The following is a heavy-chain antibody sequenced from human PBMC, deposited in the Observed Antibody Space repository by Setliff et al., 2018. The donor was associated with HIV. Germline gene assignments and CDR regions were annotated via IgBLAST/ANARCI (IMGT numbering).Heavy chain of an antibody. Sequence: PGGSLRLSCAASGFLFHTYWMSWVRQAPGKGLEWVANIKEDGSEKYYVDSVKGRFTISRDNAENSLYLQMSSLRSEDTAVYYCARIIGIAVADAFDIWGQGTMVTVSS. CDR3: ARIIGIAVADAFDI. J-gene: IGHJ3*02. CDR2: IKEDGSEK. CDR1: GFLFHTYW. D-gene: IGHD6-19*01. V-gene: IGHV3-7*02.